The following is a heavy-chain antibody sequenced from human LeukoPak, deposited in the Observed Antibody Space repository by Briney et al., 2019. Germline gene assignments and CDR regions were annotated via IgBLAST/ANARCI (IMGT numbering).Heavy chain of an antibody. CDR2: FSGSGGST. CDR1: GFTFNTYA. D-gene: IGHD5-24*01. CDR3: ARSGYNRFDY. V-gene: IGHV3-23*01. Sequence: TGGSLRLSCATSGFTFNTYAMSWVRQAPGKGLEWVSAFSGSGGSTYYADSVKGRVTISRDNSKNTLYLQMNSLRAEDTAVYYCARSGYNRFDYWGQGTLVTVSS. J-gene: IGHJ4*02.